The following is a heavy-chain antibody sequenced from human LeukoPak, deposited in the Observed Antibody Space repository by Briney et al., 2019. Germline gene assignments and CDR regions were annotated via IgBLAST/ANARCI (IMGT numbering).Heavy chain of an antibody. V-gene: IGHV3-48*04. J-gene: IGHJ4*02. CDR3: ARGAPRYYDILTGYFY. CDR1: GFTFSSYS. CDR2: ISSSSSTI. Sequence: PGGSLRLSCAASGFTFSSYSMNWVRQAPGKGLEWVSYISSSSSTIYYADSVKGRFTISRDNAKNSLYLQMNSLRAEDTAVYYCARGAPRYYDILTGYFYWGRGTLVTVSS. D-gene: IGHD3-9*01.